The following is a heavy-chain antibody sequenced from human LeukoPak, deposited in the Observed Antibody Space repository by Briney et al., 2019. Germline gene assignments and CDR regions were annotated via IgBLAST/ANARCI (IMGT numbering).Heavy chain of an antibody. Sequence: GGSLRLSCAASGFTFSSYAMSWVRQAPGKGLEWVSAISGNGGSTYYADSVKGRFTISRDNSKNTLYLQMNSLRAEDTAVYYCAKGYSVAGTSYWGQGTLVTVSS. V-gene: IGHV3-23*01. D-gene: IGHD6-19*01. CDR2: ISGNGGST. J-gene: IGHJ4*02. CDR3: AKGYSVAGTSY. CDR1: GFTFSSYA.